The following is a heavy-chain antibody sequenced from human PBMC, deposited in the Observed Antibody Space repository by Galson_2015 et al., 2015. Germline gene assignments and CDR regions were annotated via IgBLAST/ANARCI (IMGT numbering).Heavy chain of an antibody. J-gene: IGHJ4*02. CDR3: AKSSSPGATSLDAFDVWGQGNCFSPLDY. V-gene: IGHV3-23*01. CDR1: RFTFNNYA. Sequence: SLRLSCAASRFTFNNYAMNWVRQAPGKGLEWVSVISGSGGSTYYADSVKGRFTISRTNSKNTLYLQMNSLTAEDTAVYYCAKSSSPGATSLDAFDVWGQGNCFSPLDYWGQGTLVTVSS. D-gene: IGHD1-26*01. CDR2: ISGSGGST.